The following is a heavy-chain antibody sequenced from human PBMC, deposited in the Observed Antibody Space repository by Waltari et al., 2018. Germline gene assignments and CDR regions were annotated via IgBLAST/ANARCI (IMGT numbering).Heavy chain of an antibody. CDR3: ARTWGNSPPLGWLDP. CDR2: ISHSGVP. V-gene: IGHV4-34*01. Sequence: QVQLHQWGAGLLKPSETLSLTCAVSGGPFIDYSWRGIRQPPGKGLEWLGEISHSGVPQYNPSLRSRVTMSVDTIKKRFSLKVTSVTAADTAVYFCARTWGNSPPLGWLDPWGQGTRVTISS. D-gene: IGHD7-27*01. CDR1: GGPFIDYS. J-gene: IGHJ5*02.